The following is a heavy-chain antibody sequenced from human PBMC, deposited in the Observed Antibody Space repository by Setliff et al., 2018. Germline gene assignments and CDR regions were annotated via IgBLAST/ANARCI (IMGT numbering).Heavy chain of an antibody. CDR3: ERLPPLVQNNGASNHAFDV. CDR2: LDWDDAK. Sequence: SGPTLVNPTQTLTLTCTFSGFSLSTTETHVSWIRQPPGKAPEWLARLDWDDAKFYNTSMRSRLTLSKDTSKNQVILTMTNMDPADTATYYGERLPPLVQNNGASNHAFDVWGPGAVVTVSS. J-gene: IGHJ3*01. D-gene: IGHD6-6*01. V-gene: IGHV2-70*04. CDR1: GFSLSTTETH.